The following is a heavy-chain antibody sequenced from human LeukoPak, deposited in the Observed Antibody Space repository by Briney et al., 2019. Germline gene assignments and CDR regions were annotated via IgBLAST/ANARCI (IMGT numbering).Heavy chain of an antibody. D-gene: IGHD4-17*01. Sequence: PSETLSLTCTVSGGSISSSSYYWGWIRQPPGKGLEWIGSIYYSGSTYYNPSLKSRVTISVDTSKNQFSLKLSSVTAADTAVYYCARAPYGDYVGVYFDYWGQGTLVTVSS. CDR1: GGSISSSSYY. CDR2: IYYSGST. V-gene: IGHV4-39*07. CDR3: ARAPYGDYVGVYFDY. J-gene: IGHJ4*02.